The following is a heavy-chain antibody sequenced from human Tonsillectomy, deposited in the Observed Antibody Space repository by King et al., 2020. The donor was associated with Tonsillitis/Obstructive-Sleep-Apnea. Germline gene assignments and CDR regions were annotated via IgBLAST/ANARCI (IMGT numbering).Heavy chain of an antibody. D-gene: IGHD3-3*01. J-gene: IGHJ4*02. CDR2: ISYDGSNK. Sequence: VQLVESGGGVVQPGRSLRLSCAASGFTFSSYAMHWVRQAPGKGLEWVAVISYDGSNKYYADSVKGRFTISRDNSKNTLYLQMNSLRAEDTAVYYCARDNSDFWSGNDSWGQGTLVTVSS. V-gene: IGHV3-30*04. CDR1: GFTFSSYA. CDR3: ARDNSDFWSGNDS.